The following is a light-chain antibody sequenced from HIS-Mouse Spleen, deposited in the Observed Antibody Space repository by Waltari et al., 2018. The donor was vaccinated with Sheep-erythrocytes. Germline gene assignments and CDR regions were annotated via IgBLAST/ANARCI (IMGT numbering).Light chain of an antibody. CDR3: CSYAGSYTFVV. CDR1: SSDVGGYNY. CDR2: DVS. V-gene: IGLV2-11*01. Sequence: QSALTQPRSVSGSPGQSVTISCTGTSSDVGGYNYVSWYQQHPGKAPKLMLYDVSKRPSGVPDRFSCSKSGNTASLTISGRQAEDEADYYCCSYAGSYTFVVFGGGTKLTVL. J-gene: IGLJ2*01.